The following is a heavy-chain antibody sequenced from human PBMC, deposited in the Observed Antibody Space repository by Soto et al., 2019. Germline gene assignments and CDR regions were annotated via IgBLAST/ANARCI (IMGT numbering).Heavy chain of an antibody. Sequence: EVQLVESGGGLVQPGGSLRLSCAASGFSFSTYSMNWVRQAPGKGLEWVSYISSRSYTIYYVDSVKGRFTISRDNAKNSLYLEKNRLRGEDTAVYYCARGGRSSDNGMGLWGQGTTVTVSS. CDR3: ARGGRSSDNGMGL. CDR1: GFSFSTYS. D-gene: IGHD3-16*01. V-gene: IGHV3-48*01. J-gene: IGHJ6*02. CDR2: ISSRSYTI.